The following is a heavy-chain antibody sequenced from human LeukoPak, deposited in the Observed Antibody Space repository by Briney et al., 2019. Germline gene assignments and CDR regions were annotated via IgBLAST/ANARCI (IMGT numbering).Heavy chain of an antibody. J-gene: IGHJ3*02. D-gene: IGHD5/OR15-5a*01. CDR1: GFTFSNHW. Sequence: GGSLRLSCAASGFTFSNHWMHWVRQAPGEGLVWVSRVNKDGGYTVYADSVKGRFSSSRDNAKNILYLQMNSLRAEDTAVYYCTRGLSPSEALDIWGQGTMVTVPS. CDR3: TRGLSPSEALDI. CDR2: VNKDGGYT. V-gene: IGHV3-74*01.